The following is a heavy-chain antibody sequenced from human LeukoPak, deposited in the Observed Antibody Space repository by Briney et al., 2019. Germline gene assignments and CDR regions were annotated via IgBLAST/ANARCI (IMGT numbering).Heavy chain of an antibody. Sequence: GGSLRLSCAGSGFTFYNYAMNWVRQAPGKGLEWASSIGGSGGDTYYADSVKGRFTISRDNSKNSLYLQMNSLRVDDTAIYYCAKESRGYNRPIDYWGQGTLVTVSS. D-gene: IGHD3-22*01. V-gene: IGHV3-23*01. CDR2: IGGSGGDT. CDR1: GFTFYNYA. CDR3: AKESRGYNRPIDY. J-gene: IGHJ4*02.